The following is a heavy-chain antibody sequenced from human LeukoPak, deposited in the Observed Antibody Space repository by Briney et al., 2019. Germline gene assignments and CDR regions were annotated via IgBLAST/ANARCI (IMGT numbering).Heavy chain of an antibody. J-gene: IGHJ4*02. Sequence: KPSETLSLTCAVYGGSFSGYYWSWIRQPPGKGLEWIGYIYYSGSTNYNPSLKSRVTISVDTSKNQFSLKLSSVTAADTAVYYCARGGAQRVVGALFDYWGQGTLVTVSS. CDR2: IYYSGST. CDR3: ARGGAQRVVGALFDY. D-gene: IGHD2-15*01. V-gene: IGHV4-59*01. CDR1: GGSFSGYY.